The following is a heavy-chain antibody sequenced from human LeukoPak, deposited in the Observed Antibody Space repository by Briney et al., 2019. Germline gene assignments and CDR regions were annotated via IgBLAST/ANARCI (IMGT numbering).Heavy chain of an antibody. CDR2: IYYSGST. CDR1: GYSISSSNW. Sequence: KPSETLSLTCAVSGYSISSSNWWGWIRQPSGKGLEWIGYIYYSGSTNYNPSLKSRVTMSVDTSKNQFSLKLSSVTALDTAVYYCARTGSSSGRSFDYWGQGTLVTVSS. V-gene: IGHV4-28*06. D-gene: IGHD6-13*01. J-gene: IGHJ4*02. CDR3: ARTGSSSGRSFDY.